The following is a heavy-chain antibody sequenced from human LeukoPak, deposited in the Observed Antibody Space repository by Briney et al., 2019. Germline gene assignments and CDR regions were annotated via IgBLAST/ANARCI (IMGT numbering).Heavy chain of an antibody. J-gene: IGHJ4*02. V-gene: IGHV3-30-3*01. Sequence: PGRSLRLSCAASGFTFSSYSMFWVRQAPGKGLEWVAVISYDGSSKYYADSVKGRFTISRDNSKNTLYLQMNSLRAEDTAVYYCASVTTVTTPPFDYRGQGTLVTVSS. CDR3: ASVTTVTTPPFDY. CDR2: ISYDGSSK. CDR1: GFTFSSYS. D-gene: IGHD4-17*01.